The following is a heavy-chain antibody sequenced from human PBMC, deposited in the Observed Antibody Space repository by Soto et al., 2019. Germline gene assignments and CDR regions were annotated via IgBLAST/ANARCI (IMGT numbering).Heavy chain of an antibody. CDR1: GYTFTSYY. V-gene: IGHV1-46*01. D-gene: IGHD2-21*02. CDR3: ARDAAVVGVAAIRNYYYGMDV. Sequence: ASVKVSCKASGYTFTSYYMHWVRQAPGQGLEWMGIINPSGGSTSYAQKLQGRVTMTRDTSTSTAYMELSSLRSEDTAVYYCARDAAVVGVAAIRNYYYGMDVWCQGTTVTVSS. CDR2: INPSGGST. J-gene: IGHJ6*02.